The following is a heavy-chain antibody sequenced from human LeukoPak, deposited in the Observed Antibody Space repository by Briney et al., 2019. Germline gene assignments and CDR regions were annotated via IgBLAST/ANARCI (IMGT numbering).Heavy chain of an antibody. CDR2: ISAYNGNT. J-gene: IGHJ4*02. Sequence: ASVKVSCTASGYTFTSYGISWVRQAPGQGLEWMGWISAYNGNTNYAQKLQGRVTMTTDTSTSSAYMELRSLRSDDTAVYYCARMGYCSSTSCYGDDYWGQGTLVTVSS. V-gene: IGHV1-18*01. D-gene: IGHD2-2*01. CDR1: GYTFTSYG. CDR3: ARMGYCSSTSCYGDDY.